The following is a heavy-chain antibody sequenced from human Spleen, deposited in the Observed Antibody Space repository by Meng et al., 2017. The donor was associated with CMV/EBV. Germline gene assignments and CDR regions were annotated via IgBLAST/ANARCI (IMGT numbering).Heavy chain of an antibody. CDR2: IYPKTGRT. V-gene: IGHV1-2*02. CDR1: GYTFTDHY. CDR3: ARDHWRDFDY. J-gene: IGHJ4*02. D-gene: IGHD1-1*01. Sequence: ASVKVSCKASGYTFTDHYFHWVRQAPGQGLEWMGWIYPKTGRTHYAKTFQGRLTVTRDMSISTGYMELSSLGSDDTAVYYCARDHWRDFDYWGQGALVTVSS.